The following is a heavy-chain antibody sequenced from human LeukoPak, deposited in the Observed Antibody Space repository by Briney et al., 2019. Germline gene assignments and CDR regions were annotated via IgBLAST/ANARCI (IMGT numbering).Heavy chain of an antibody. V-gene: IGHV3-21*01. D-gene: IGHD6-13*01. CDR2: ISSSSSYI. Sequence: GGSLRLSCAASGFTFSNYEMNWVRQAPGKGLEWVSSISSSSSYIYYADSVKGRFTISRDNAKNSLYLQMNSLRAEDTAMYYCARIGYDSSCFDYWGQGTLVTVSS. J-gene: IGHJ4*02. CDR3: ARIGYDSSCFDY. CDR1: GFTFSNYE.